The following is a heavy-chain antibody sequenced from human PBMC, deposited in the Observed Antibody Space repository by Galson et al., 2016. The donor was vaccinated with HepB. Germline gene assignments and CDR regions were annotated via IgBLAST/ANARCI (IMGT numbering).Heavy chain of an antibody. Sequence: SLRLSCAASGFTFSSYGMHWVRQAPGKGLEWVAVMWYDGSNKYYADSVKGRFTISRDNSKNTLYLQMNSLRAEDTAVYYCARLYGSGWFYYYYGMDVWGQGTTVTVSS. D-gene: IGHD6-19*01. J-gene: IGHJ6*02. V-gene: IGHV3-33*01. CDR1: GFTFSSYG. CDR2: MWYDGSNK. CDR3: ARLYGSGWFYYYYGMDV.